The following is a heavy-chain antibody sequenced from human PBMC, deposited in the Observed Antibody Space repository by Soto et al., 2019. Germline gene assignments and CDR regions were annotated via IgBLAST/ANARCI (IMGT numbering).Heavy chain of an antibody. J-gene: IGHJ6*02. CDR3: ARDAHGTGIFYGMDV. D-gene: IGHD1-1*01. CDR2: IYYSGST. Sequence: QVQLQESGPGLVKPSETLSLTCTVSGGSISSYYWSWIRQPPGKGLEWIGYIYYSGSTNYNPSLKSRVTLSVDTSKNQFSLKLSSVTAADTAVYYCARDAHGTGIFYGMDVWGQGTTVTVSS. CDR1: GGSISSYY. V-gene: IGHV4-59*01.